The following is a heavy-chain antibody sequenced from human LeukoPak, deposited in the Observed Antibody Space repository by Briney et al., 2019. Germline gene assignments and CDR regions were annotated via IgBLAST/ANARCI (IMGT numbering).Heavy chain of an antibody. J-gene: IGHJ4*02. D-gene: IGHD2-15*01. CDR3: ATGYCSGSSCYRAFEY. V-gene: IGHV3-74*01. Sequence: GESLRLSCAASGFTFSSYWLHWVRQAPGKGLAWVSRINSDGTTISYADSVKGRFTISRDNAKNTLCLQMNSLRAEDTAVYYCATGYCSGSSCYRAFEYWGQGTLVTVSS. CDR1: GFTFSSYW. CDR2: INSDGTTI.